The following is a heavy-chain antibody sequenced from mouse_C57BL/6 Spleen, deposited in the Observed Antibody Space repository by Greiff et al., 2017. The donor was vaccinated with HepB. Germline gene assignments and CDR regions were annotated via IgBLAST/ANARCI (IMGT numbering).Heavy chain of an antibody. CDR3: ARSWTYYNTSFAY. D-gene: IGHD2-10*01. Sequence: VQLKESGGGLVKPGGSLKLSCAASGFTFSDYGMHWVRQAPEKGLEWVAYISSGSSTVYYADTVKGRFTISRDNAKNTLYLQMTSLRSEDPAMYYCARSWTYYNTSFAYWGQGTTLTVSS. J-gene: IGHJ2*01. CDR1: GFTFSDYG. V-gene: IGHV5-17*01. CDR2: ISSGSSTV.